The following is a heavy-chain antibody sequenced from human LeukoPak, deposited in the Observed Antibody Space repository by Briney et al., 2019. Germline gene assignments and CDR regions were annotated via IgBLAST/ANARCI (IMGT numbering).Heavy chain of an antibody. CDR1: GYTFTSYG. D-gene: IGHD6-6*01. CDR3: ARKMYSSSGYYYMDV. V-gene: IGHV1-18*01. J-gene: IGHJ6*03. Sequence: ASVKVSCKASGYTFTSYGISRVRQAPGQGLEWMGWISAYNGNTNYAQKLQGRVTMTTDTSTSTAYMELRSLRSDDTAVYYCARKMYSSSGYYYMDVWGKGTTVTVSS. CDR2: ISAYNGNT.